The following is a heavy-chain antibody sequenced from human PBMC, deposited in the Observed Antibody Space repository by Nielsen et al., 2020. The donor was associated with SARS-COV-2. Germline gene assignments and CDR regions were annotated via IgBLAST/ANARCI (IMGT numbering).Heavy chain of an antibody. CDR3: ASLNFDYYDTSPYPHH. Sequence: GGSLRLSCAASGFTFSSYSMNWVRQAPGKGLEWVSYISSSSSTIYYADSVKGRFTISRDNAKNSLYLQMNSLRAEDTAIYYCASLNFDYYDTSPYPHHWGRGALVTVSS. V-gene: IGHV3-48*04. J-gene: IGHJ5*02. CDR2: ISSSSSTI. CDR1: GFTFSSYS. D-gene: IGHD3-22*01.